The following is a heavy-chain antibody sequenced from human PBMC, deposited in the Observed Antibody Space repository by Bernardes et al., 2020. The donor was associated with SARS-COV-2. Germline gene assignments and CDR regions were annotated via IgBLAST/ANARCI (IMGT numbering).Heavy chain of an antibody. V-gene: IGHV4-61*02. Sequence: TLSLTCTVSGGSISSGSYYWSWIRQPAGKGLEWIGRIYTSGSTNYNPSLKSRVTISVDTSKNQFSLKLSSVTAADTAVYYCARDRRWSPYYYGMDVWGQGTTVTVSS. CDR3: ARDRRWSPYYYGMDV. J-gene: IGHJ6*02. CDR2: IYTSGST. CDR1: GGSISSGSYY. D-gene: IGHD2-15*01.